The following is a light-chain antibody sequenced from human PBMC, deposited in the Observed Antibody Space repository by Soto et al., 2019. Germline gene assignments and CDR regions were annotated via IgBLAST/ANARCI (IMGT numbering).Light chain of an antibody. V-gene: IGKV3-20*01. Sequence: EIVLTQSPGTLSLTPGERATLSCRASQSVSSSYFAWYQQKPGQAPRLLICGASSKATGIPDRFSGSGSGTDFTLTISRLEPEDFEVYYCQQYGSSPGTFGQGTKVEIK. J-gene: IGKJ1*01. CDR1: QSVSSSY. CDR3: QQYGSSPGT. CDR2: GAS.